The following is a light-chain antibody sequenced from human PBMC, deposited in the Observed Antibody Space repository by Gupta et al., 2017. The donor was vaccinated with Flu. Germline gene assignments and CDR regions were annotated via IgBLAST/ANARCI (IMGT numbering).Light chain of an antibody. V-gene: IGKV1-33*01. Sequence: DIQMTQSTSSLSASVGDRVTITCQASQDISNYLNWYQQKPGKAPKLLIYDASNLETGVPSRFSGSGSGTDFTFTISSLQPEDIATDYCQQYDNLPRTFGQGTKLEIK. CDR1: QDISNY. CDR2: DAS. CDR3: QQYDNLPRT. J-gene: IGKJ2*02.